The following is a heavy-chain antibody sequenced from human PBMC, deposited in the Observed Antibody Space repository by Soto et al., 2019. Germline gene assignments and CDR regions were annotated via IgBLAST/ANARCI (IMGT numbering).Heavy chain of an antibody. V-gene: IGHV4-31*03. CDR3: ARQPRRAYYQDH. D-gene: IGHD3-3*01. J-gene: IGHJ4*02. CDR2: ISYTGNT. CDR1: GGSVSSGSYY. Sequence: ASETLSLTCTASGGSVSSGSYYWSWIRQHPGRGLEWIGYISYTGNTYYNPSLKSRLAISVDTSKNQFSLKLTSVTAADTAVYYCARQPRRAYYQDHWGQGTLVTVSS.